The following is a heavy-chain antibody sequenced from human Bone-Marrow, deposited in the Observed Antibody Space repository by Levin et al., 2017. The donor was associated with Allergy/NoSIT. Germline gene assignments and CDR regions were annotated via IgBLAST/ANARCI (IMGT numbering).Heavy chain of an antibody. CDR3: ARDGGGNRGGYYYYAMDV. J-gene: IGHJ6*02. CDR1: GFIFSNYD. Sequence: GESLKISCAASGFIFSNYDMHWVRQVTGKGLEWVSAIGTAGDTYYPGSVKGRFTISRENAKNSLYLQMDSLRAGDTAVYYCARDGGGNRGGYYYYAMDVWGQGTTVTVSS. CDR2: IGTAGDT. V-gene: IGHV3-13*01. D-gene: IGHD4-23*01.